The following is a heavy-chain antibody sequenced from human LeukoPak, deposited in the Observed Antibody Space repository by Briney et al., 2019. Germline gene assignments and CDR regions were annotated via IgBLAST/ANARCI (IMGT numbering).Heavy chain of an antibody. J-gene: IGHJ2*01. D-gene: IGHD2-2*01. CDR1: GFTFSSYW. CDR2: IKQDGSEK. V-gene: IGHV3-7*03. Sequence: GGSLRLSCAASGFTFSSYWMSWVRQAPGKGLEWVANIKQDGSEKYYVDSVKGRFTISRDNAKNSLYLQMNSLRAEDTAVYYCAIRYCSSTSCPWYFDLWGRGTLVTVSS. CDR3: AIRYCSSTSCPWYFDL.